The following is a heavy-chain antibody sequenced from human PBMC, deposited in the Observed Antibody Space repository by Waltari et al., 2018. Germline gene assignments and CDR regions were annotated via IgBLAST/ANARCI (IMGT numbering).Heavy chain of an antibody. V-gene: IGHV3-48*02. CDR3: ARDPCGGTAARPDY. CDR2: FSSSSSTI. D-gene: IGHD6-6*01. CDR1: GFTFSSFC. Sequence: EVYLVGSGGALVQPGGSLRLSCAASGFTFSSFCLNWVRWAPGKGVEGVSYFSSSSSTIYDADSVKGRFTISRDNAKNSLYLQMNSLRDEDTAVYYCARDPCGGTAARPDYWGQGTLVTVSS. J-gene: IGHJ4*02.